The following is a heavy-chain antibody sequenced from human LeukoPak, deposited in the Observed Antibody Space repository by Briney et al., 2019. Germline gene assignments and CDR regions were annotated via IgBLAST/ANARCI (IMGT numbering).Heavy chain of an antibody. V-gene: IGHV4-61*01. D-gene: IGHD5-24*01. CDR3: ARRSRDGYNVSFDI. Sequence: PSETLSLTCTVSGGSVSSGSYYWSWIRQPPGKGLEWIGYIYYSGSTNCNPSLKSRVTISVDTSKNQFSLKLSSVTAADTAVYYCARRSRDGYNVSFDIWGQGTMVTVSS. CDR2: IYYSGST. CDR1: GGSVSSGSYY. J-gene: IGHJ3*02.